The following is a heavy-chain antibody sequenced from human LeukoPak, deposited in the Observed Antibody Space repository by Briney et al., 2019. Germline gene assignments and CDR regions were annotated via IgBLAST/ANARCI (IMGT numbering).Heavy chain of an antibody. CDR2: ISSSSSYI. CDR3: AKGGSSWYYYYYMDV. D-gene: IGHD6-13*01. Sequence: KSGGSLRLSCAASGFTFSSYSMNWVRQAPGKGLEWVSSISSSSSYIYYADSVKGRFTISRDNAKNSLYLQMNSLRAEDMALYYCAKGGSSWYYYYYMDVWGKGTTVTVSS. CDR1: GFTFSSYS. V-gene: IGHV3-21*04. J-gene: IGHJ6*03.